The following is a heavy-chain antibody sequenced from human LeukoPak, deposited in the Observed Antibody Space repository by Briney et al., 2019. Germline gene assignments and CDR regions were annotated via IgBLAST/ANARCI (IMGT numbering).Heavy chain of an antibody. CDR2: ITGSVGDT. CDR3: AKTPSSGPGHFGY. D-gene: IGHD2-15*01. CDR1: GFTFSGYT. Sequence: VGCLRLSCAASGFTFSGYTMNWGRQAPRRGLWWGSGITGSVGDTYSAHSVKGRFPNPKDNYKNTSCLKMNIRRAPHTPGYYCAKTPSSGPGHFGYWGKGTLVTV. J-gene: IGHJ4*02. V-gene: IGHV3-23*01.